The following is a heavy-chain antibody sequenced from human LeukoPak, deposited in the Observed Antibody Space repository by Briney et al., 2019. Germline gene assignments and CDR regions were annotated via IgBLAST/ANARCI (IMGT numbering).Heavy chain of an antibody. J-gene: IGHJ4*02. V-gene: IGHV3-48*03. Sequence: GGSLRLSCAAPGFTFSNYEMNWVRQAPGRGLEWVSYIGTSGSTIYYADSVKGRFTISRDNAKNSLYLQMHSLRAEDTAVYYCARDRRDAYSQNFDYWGQGTLVTVSS. D-gene: IGHD5-24*01. CDR3: ARDRRDAYSQNFDY. CDR1: GFTFSNYE. CDR2: IGTSGSTI.